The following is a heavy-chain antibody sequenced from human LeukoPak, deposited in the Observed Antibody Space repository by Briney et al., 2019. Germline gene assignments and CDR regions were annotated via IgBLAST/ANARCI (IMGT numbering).Heavy chain of an antibody. V-gene: IGHV4-39*01. D-gene: IGHD1-26*01. J-gene: IGHJ4*02. CDR3: ARYSGSYFIFDY. CDR1: GGSISSSSYY. CDR2: MYYSGST. Sequence: PSETLSLTCTVSGGSISSSSYYWGWIRQPPGKGLEWIGSMYYSGSTYYNPSLKSRATISVDTSKNQFSLKLSSVTAADTAVYYCARYSGSYFIFDYWGQGTLVTVSS.